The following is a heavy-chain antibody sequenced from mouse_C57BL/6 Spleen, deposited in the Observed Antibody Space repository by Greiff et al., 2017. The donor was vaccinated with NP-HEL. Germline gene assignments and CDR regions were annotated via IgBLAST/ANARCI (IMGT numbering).Heavy chain of an antibody. J-gene: IGHJ3*01. Sequence: QVQLKQSGAELVRPGTSVKVSCKASGYAFTNYLIEWVKQRPGQGLEWIGVINPGSGGTNYNEKFKGKATLTADKSSSTAYMQLSSLTSEDSAVYVRAGNYGVDFAYWGQGTLVTVSA. CDR2: INPGSGGT. CDR1: GYAFTNYL. D-gene: IGHD2-1*01. V-gene: IGHV1-54*01. CDR3: AGNYGVDFAY.